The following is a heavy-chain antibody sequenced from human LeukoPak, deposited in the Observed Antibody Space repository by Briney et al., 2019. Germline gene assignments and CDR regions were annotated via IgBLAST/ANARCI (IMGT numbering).Heavy chain of an antibody. D-gene: IGHD1-1*01. CDR3: ARVGGTTGTTSWYFDL. Sequence: KPSETLSLTCTVSGGSIDSSSYYWGWIRQPPGKGLEWIGSIYYSGSAYYNPSLESRVTISVDTSKNQFSLKLSSVTAADTAVYYCARVGGTTGTTSWYFDLWGRGTLVTVSS. J-gene: IGHJ2*01. V-gene: IGHV4-39*07. CDR2: IYYSGSA. CDR1: GGSIDSSSYY.